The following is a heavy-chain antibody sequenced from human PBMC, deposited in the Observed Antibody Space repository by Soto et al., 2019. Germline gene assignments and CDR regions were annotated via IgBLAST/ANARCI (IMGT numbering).Heavy chain of an antibody. CDR2: ISYSGGST. Sequence: EVQLLESGGGLVQPGGSLRLSCVAFEFTFSSYAMSWVRQAPGKGLEWVSAISYSGGSTYYADSVKGRFTISRDNSKNTVYLRMNSLRVEDMAVYYCAKVPTGEMATVFQAFDIWGQGTMVTVSS. CDR1: EFTFSSYA. D-gene: IGHD4-4*01. J-gene: IGHJ3*02. CDR3: AKVPTGEMATVFQAFDI. V-gene: IGHV3-23*01.